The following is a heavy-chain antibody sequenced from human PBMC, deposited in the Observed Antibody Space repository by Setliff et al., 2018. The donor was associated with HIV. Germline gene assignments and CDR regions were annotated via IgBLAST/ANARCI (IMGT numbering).Heavy chain of an antibody. V-gene: IGHV4-34*01. CDR3: ARRKVGAHTGGWFDP. CDR2: VNHDENT. D-gene: IGHD1-26*01. J-gene: IGHJ5*02. CDR1: GGSFSGYY. Sequence: SETLSLTCAVYGGSFSGYYWSWIRQPPKKGLEWIGEVNHDENTNYNPSLKSRVTISLDTSKNQFSLKVSSVTAADTAVYYCARRKVGAHTGGWFDPWGQGTLVTVSS.